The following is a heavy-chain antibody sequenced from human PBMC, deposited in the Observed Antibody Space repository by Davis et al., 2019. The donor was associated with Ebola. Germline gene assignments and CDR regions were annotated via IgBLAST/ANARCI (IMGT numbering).Heavy chain of an antibody. J-gene: IGHJ3*01. CDR3: AKTRSDWWNDALDL. CDR1: GFTFSTYS. CDR2: ISSDSDYI. V-gene: IGHV3-21*01. D-gene: IGHD6-19*01. Sequence: GGSLRLSCAASGFTFSTYSMSWVRQAPGKGLEWVSSISSDSDYIYYADSAKGRFTVSRDNSESTLYLQMSSLRTEDTAVYFCAKTRSDWWNDALDLWGQGTKVTVSS.